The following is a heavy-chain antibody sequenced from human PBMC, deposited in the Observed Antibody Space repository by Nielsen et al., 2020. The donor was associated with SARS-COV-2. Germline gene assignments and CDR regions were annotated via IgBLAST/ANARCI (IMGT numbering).Heavy chain of an antibody. V-gene: IGHV4-61*02. Sequence: LRLSCTVSGGSISSGSYYWSWIRQPAGKGLEWIGRIYTSGSTNYNPSLKSRVTISVDTSKNQFSLKLSSVTAADTAVYYCARGPNYEITIFGVVTDNWFDPWGQGTLVTVSS. CDR1: GGSISSGSYY. D-gene: IGHD3-3*01. CDR2: IYTSGST. CDR3: ARGPNYEITIFGVVTDNWFDP. J-gene: IGHJ5*02.